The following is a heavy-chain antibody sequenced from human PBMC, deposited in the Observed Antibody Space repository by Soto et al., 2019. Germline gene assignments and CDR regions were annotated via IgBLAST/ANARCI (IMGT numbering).Heavy chain of an antibody. CDR1: GFTFSSYA. CDR2: ITSNGGNT. V-gene: IGHV3-64*01. CDR3: ARRIPFGYGMDV. Sequence: EVPLVESGGGLVQPGGSLRLSCAASGFTFSSYAMHWVRQAPGKGLEYVSGITSNGGNTDYASSVKGRFTISRDNSKNTLYLQLGSLRAEDMAVYYCARRIPFGYGMDVWGHGTTVTVSS. D-gene: IGHD2-21*01. J-gene: IGHJ6*02.